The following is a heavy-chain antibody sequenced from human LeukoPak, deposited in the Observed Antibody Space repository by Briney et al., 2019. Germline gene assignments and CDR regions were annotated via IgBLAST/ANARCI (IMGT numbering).Heavy chain of an antibody. V-gene: IGHV4-4*07. Sequence: RASETLSLTCTVSGDSLSSSYWSWIRQSAGKGLEWIGRIYLSGHTNYKPSLKSRVTMSIDPSRNQFSLRLTSVTAADAAVYYCARDCSGGNCYLGVVDYWGQGTLVTVSS. D-gene: IGHD2-15*01. J-gene: IGHJ4*02. CDR1: GDSLSSSY. CDR2: IYLSGHT. CDR3: ARDCSGGNCYLGVVDY.